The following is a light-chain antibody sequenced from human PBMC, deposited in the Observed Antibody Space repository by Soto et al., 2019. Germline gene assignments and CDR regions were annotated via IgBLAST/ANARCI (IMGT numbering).Light chain of an antibody. CDR1: QSVSSY. V-gene: IGKV3-11*01. CDR3: QQRSNWPPIT. CDR2: DAS. J-gene: IGKJ5*01. Sequence: EVVLTQSPATLSLSPVGGCTLSFMASQSVSSYLAWYQQKPGQAPRLLIYDASNRATGIPARFSGSGSGTDFTLTISSLEPEDFAVYYCQQRSNWPPITFGQGTRLEIK.